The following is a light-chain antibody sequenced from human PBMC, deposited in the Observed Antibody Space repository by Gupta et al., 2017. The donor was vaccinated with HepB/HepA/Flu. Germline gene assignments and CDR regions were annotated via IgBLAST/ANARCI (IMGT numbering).Light chain of an antibody. J-gene: IGLJ2*01. CDR3: SSYTSSSTLGV. CDR2: DVN. V-gene: IGLV2-14*03. Sequence: QSALTQPASVSGSPGQSITIPCPGTSSDVGGYNYLSWYQQHPGKAPKLMIYDVNNRPSGVSNRFSGSKSGNTASLTISGLQAEDEADYYCSSYTSSSTLGVFGGGTKLTVL. CDR1: SSDVGGYNY.